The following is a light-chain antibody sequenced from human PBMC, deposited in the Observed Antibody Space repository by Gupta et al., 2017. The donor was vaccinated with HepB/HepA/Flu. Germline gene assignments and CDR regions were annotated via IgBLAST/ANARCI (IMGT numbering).Light chain of an antibody. V-gene: IGLV1-44*01. CDR2: SNN. J-gene: IGLJ3*02. CDR1: YSSIGSNT. Sequence: SVLTPPPSASGTPGQRVIISCSGTYSSIGSNTVNWSRQLPGTAPKLLVCSNNKRPSGVPDRFSGSKSGTSASLAISGLQSEDEADYYCKTWDDSLNDWVFGGGTKVTVL. CDR3: KTWDDSLNDWV.